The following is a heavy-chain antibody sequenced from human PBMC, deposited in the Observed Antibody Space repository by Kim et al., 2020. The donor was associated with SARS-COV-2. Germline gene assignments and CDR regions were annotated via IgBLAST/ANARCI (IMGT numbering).Heavy chain of an antibody. CDR2: VSYSEST. V-gene: IGHV4-59*01. Sequence: SETLSLSCIVSGGSFSTYYWSWIRQPPGKGLEWIGYVSYSESTHYSPSLKSRVTISLDTSKSQFSLKLSSVTAADTAVYYCARHTSSGSLFWFDPWGQGTLVTVSS. D-gene: IGHD3-10*01. J-gene: IGHJ5*02. CDR1: GGSFSTYY. CDR3: ARHTSSGSLFWFDP.